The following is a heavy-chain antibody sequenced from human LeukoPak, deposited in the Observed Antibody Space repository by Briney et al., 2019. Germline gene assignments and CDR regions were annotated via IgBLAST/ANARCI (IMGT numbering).Heavy chain of an antibody. CDR1: GFPFSKYG. V-gene: IGHV3-33*01. CDR3: ARELPPVVNYRFDH. D-gene: IGHD1-7*01. J-gene: IGHJ5*02. CDR2: IWYDGSNK. Sequence: GGSVTLSCAASGFPFSKYGMHCVRQAPGKGLVGVAVIWYDGSNKYCADSVKGRFTISRDNSKNTLYLQINSLRAEDTAMYYCARELPPVVNYRFDHWGQGTLVTVSS.